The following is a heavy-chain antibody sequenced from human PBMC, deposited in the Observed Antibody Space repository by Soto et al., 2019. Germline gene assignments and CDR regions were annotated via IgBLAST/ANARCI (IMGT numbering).Heavy chain of an antibody. V-gene: IGHV4-34*01. Sequence: QVQLQQWGAGLLKPSETLSLTCAVYGGFVTSGSYYWSWIRQPPGKGLEWIGEMSHSGGTHFNPSLKHRVTISVDTSKNQFTLKMSSVTAADTALYYWARGARGTATTVVAAFDIWGPGTMVTVSS. D-gene: IGHD1-1*01. CDR3: ARGARGTATTVVAAFDI. CDR2: MSHSGGT. J-gene: IGHJ3*02. CDR1: GGFVTSGSYY.